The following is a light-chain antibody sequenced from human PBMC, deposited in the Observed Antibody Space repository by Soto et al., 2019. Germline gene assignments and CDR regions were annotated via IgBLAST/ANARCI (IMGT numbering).Light chain of an antibody. J-gene: IGLJ1*01. CDR3: ISYTSADVPYV. Sequence: QSVLTQPASVSGTPGQSITISCTGSNSDVGIYDFVSWYQHHPGRAPKLIVSEVSHRPSGVSNRFSGSKSGNTASLTISGLQSEDEADYYCISYTSADVPYVFGPGTKVAVL. CDR1: NSDVGIYDF. V-gene: IGLV2-14*01. CDR2: EVS.